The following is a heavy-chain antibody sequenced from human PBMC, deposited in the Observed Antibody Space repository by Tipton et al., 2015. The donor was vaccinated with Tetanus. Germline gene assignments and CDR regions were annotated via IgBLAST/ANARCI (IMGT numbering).Heavy chain of an antibody. V-gene: IGHV3-23*01. CDR2: ITGGNT. J-gene: IGHJ5*02. CDR3: AKALGSSAWYGT. D-gene: IGHD6-13*01. Sequence: SLRLSCAASGFTFSNYAMSWVRQAPGKGLEWVSGITGGNTYYADSVKGRFTISRDNSKNTLFLQMNSLRGEDTAVYYCAKALGSSAWYGTWGQGTLVTVSS. CDR1: GFTFSNYA.